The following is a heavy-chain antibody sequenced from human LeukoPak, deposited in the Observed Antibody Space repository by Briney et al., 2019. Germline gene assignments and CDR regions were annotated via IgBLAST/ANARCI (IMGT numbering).Heavy chain of an antibody. CDR3: ARQYGEY. CDR1: GGSISSDF. J-gene: IGHJ4*02. Sequence: PSETLSLTCTVSGGSISSDFWSWIRQSPGKGLEWIGYIYYSGSTNYNPSLKSRVTIPLDTSNNQFSLRLSSVTAADTAVYYCARQYGEYWGQGTLVTVSS. D-gene: IGHD2/OR15-2a*01. V-gene: IGHV4-59*01. CDR2: IYYSGST.